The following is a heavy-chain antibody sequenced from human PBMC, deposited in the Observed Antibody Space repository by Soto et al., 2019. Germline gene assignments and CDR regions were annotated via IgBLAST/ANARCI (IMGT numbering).Heavy chain of an antibody. D-gene: IGHD6-13*01. CDR2: INPNSGGT. CDR1: GYIFTDYY. Sequence: ASVKVSCKASGYIFTDYYMHWVRQAPGQGLEWMGSINPNSGGTNYAQKFQGRVTMTRDTSISTAYMELSRLTSDDTAVYYCASPPPKDSHLSWIEYFQHWGQGTVVTVSS. J-gene: IGHJ1*01. CDR3: ASPPPKDSHLSWIEYFQH. V-gene: IGHV1-2*02.